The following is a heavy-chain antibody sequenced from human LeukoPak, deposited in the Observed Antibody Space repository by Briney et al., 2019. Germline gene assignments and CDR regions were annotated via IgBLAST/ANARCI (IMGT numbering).Heavy chain of an antibody. CDR1: GFTFSSYS. V-gene: IGHV3-21*01. Sequence: PGGSLRLSCAASGFTFSSYSMNWVRQAPGKGLEWVSSISSSSSYIYYADSVKGRFTISRDNAKNSLYLQMSSLRAEDTAVYYCARDYYDSSGYYPKRGAFDIWGQGTMVTVSS. J-gene: IGHJ3*02. CDR3: ARDYYDSSGYYPKRGAFDI. CDR2: ISSSSSYI. D-gene: IGHD3-22*01.